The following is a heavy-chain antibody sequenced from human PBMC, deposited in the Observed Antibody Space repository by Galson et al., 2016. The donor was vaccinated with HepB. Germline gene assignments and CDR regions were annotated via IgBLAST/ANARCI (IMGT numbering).Heavy chain of an antibody. J-gene: IGHJ6*02. CDR2: IRKDGNEK. CDR3: AKDRPPDYGGNYYYYYGMDV. CDR1: GFTFSDYW. D-gene: IGHD4-23*01. Sequence: SLRLSCAASGFTFSDYWMNWVRQAPGKGLEWVANIRKDGNEKRYVGSVKGRFTISRDNSKNTLYLQMNSLRAEDTAVYYCAKDRPPDYGGNYYYYYGMDVWGQGTTVTVSS. V-gene: IGHV3-7*01.